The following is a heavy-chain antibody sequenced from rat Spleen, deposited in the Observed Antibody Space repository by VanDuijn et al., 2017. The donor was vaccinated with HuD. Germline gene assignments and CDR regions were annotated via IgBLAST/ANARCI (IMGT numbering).Heavy chain of an antibody. V-gene: IGHV5S13*01. D-gene: IGHD1-6*01. CDR1: GFTFSNYV. Sequence: EVQLVESGGGLVQPGRSLKLSCAASGFTFSNYVMAWVRQAPTKGLEWVASITNSAGSIYYRDSVKGRFTISRNNAKNTLYLQMDSLRSEDTATFYCARPGYGYPFAYWGQGTLVTVSS. J-gene: IGHJ3*01. CDR3: ARPGYGYPFAY. CDR2: ITNSAGSI.